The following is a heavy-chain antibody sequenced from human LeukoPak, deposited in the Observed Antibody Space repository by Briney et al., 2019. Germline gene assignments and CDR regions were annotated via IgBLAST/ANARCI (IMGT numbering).Heavy chain of an antibody. Sequence: PGRSLRLSCAASGFTFSSYAMHWVRQAPGKGLEWVAVISYDGSNKYYADSVKGRFTISRDNSKNTLYLQMNSLRAEDTAVYYCARAYPGYCSGGSCPWAFDIWGQGTMVTVSS. CDR3: ARAYPGYCSGGSCPWAFDI. J-gene: IGHJ3*02. V-gene: IGHV3-30-3*01. CDR1: GFTFSSYA. CDR2: ISYDGSNK. D-gene: IGHD2-15*01.